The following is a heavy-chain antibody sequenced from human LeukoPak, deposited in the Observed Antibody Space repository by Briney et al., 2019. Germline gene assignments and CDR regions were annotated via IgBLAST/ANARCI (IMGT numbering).Heavy chain of an antibody. CDR1: GFSFSKYW. Sequence: GGSLRLSCAASGFSFSKYWMHWVRQAPGKGLVWVSRINLDGSSRSYADSVKGRFTISRDNAKNTLYLQMNSLRAEDTAVYYCARDPGYSGYGCDYWGQGTLVTVSS. CDR3: ARDPGYSGYGCDY. V-gene: IGHV3-74*01. CDR2: INLDGSSR. D-gene: IGHD5-12*01. J-gene: IGHJ4*02.